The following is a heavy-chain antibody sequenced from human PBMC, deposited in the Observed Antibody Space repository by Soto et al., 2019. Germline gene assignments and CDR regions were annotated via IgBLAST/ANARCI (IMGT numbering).Heavy chain of an antibody. V-gene: IGHV3-30-3*01. J-gene: IGHJ4*02. CDR1: GFTFSRHS. CDR2: ISNDGSDK. CDR3: ARYLRNYGDYASFDS. Sequence: GGSLRLSCAASGFTFSRHSMHWVRQAPGKGLQWVALISNDGSDKDYGNSVKGRFTISRDNTKNTLYLQINSLKTEDTAVYYCARYLRNYGDYASFDSWGQGTLVTVSS. D-gene: IGHD4-17*01.